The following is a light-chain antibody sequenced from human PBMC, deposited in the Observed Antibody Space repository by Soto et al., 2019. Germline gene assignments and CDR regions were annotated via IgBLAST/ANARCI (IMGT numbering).Light chain of an antibody. J-gene: IGLJ1*01. CDR2: DVT. Sequence: QSALTQPASVSGSPGQSITISCTGTNNDIGVYNFVSWYQHHPGKAPKLIIFDVTNRPSGVSNRFSGSKSGNTASLTISGLQAEDEADYYCSSYTTGTTPLVFGTGTKLTVL. CDR3: SSYTTGTTPLV. V-gene: IGLV2-14*03. CDR1: NNDIGVYNF.